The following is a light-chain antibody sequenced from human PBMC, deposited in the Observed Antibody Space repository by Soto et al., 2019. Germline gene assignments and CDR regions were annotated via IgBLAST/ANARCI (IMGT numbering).Light chain of an antibody. J-gene: IGLJ3*02. V-gene: IGLV2-11*01. Sequence: QSALTQPRSVSGSPGQSVTISCTGTSSDVGSYNYVSWYQQHPGKAPKLIIFDVSKRPSGVPDRFSGSKSGNTAPLTISGLQAEDEADYYCYSYAGSYTWVFGGGTKLTVL. CDR3: YSYAGSYTWV. CDR1: SSDVGSYNY. CDR2: DVS.